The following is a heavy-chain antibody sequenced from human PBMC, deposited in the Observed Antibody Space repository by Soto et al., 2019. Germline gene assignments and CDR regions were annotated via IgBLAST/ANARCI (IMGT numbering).Heavy chain of an antibody. CDR2: ISSNGGPT. CDR3: ARLNSWHKYYFDY. J-gene: IGHJ4*02. D-gene: IGHD1-20*01. V-gene: IGHV3-64*04. Sequence: GGSLRLSCSASGFAFSSYAMHWVRQAPGKGLQYVSSISSNGGPTYYTDSVKGRFTISRDNSTSTAYMELSSLRSEDTAVYYCARLNSWHKYYFDYWGQGTLVTVSS. CDR1: GFAFSSYA.